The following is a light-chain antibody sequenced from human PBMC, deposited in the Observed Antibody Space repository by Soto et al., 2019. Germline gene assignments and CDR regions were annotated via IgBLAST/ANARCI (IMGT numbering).Light chain of an antibody. CDR3: QQSYSSPVT. Sequence: DIQMTQSSSSLSASIGDRITITCRASHTINTRLNWYQQKPGRAPKLLIYAASTLQSGVPSRFSGSGSATEFTLTISSLQPEDFATYHCQQSYSSPVTFGQGTRLEIK. CDR1: HTINTR. J-gene: IGKJ5*01. CDR2: AAS. V-gene: IGKV1-39*01.